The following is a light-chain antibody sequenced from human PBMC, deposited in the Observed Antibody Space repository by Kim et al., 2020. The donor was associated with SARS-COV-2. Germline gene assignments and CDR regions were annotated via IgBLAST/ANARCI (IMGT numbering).Light chain of an antibody. J-gene: IGKJ2*02. Sequence: SASAGDIVTLTCRASQGISNYVAWFQQKPGKVPKCMIYGVSSLQSGAPSRFSGSGSGTEFTFTISSLQTGDFATYSCIQYNSSPWTFGQGTRLEI. CDR3: IQYNSSPWT. CDR1: QGISNY. V-gene: IGKV1-17*03. CDR2: GVS.